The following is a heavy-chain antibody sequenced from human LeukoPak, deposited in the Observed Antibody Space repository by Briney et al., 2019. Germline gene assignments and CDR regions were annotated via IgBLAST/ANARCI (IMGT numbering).Heavy chain of an antibody. V-gene: IGHV3-21*01. J-gene: IGHJ4*02. CDR2: ISSSSSYI. D-gene: IGHD2-21*01. CDR1: GFTFSSYS. Sequence: GGSLRLSCAASGFTFSSYSMNWVRQAPGKGLEWVSSISSSSSYIYYADSVKGRFTISRDNAKSSLYLQMNSLRAEDTAVYYCARGSDNYGGYVDYWGQGTLVTVSS. CDR3: ARGSDNYGGYVDY.